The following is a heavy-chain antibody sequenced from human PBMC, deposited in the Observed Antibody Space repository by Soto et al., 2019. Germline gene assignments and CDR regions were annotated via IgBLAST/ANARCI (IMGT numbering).Heavy chain of an antibody. D-gene: IGHD7-27*01. CDR2: ISYDGTNK. V-gene: IGHV3-30-3*01. J-gene: IGHJ6*02. CDR3: AREVNWGSYYYYGMDV. CDR1: GFTFSSYT. Sequence: GGSLRLSCAASGFTFSSYTMHWVRQAPGKGLEWVTIISYDGTNKYYADSVKGRFTISRDTSKNTLYLQMNSLSAEDTAVYYCAREVNWGSYYYYGMDVWGQGTTVTVSS.